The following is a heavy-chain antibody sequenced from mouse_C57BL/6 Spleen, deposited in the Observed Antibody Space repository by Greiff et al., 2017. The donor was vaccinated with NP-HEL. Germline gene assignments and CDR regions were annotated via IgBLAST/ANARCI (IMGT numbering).Heavy chain of an antibody. CDR3: GCRFAY. V-gene: IGHV1-50*01. CDR2: IDPSDSYT. CDR1: GYTFTSYW. J-gene: IGHJ3*01. Sequence: VQLQQPGAELVKPGASVKLSCKASGYTFTSYWMQWVKQRPGQGLEWIGEIDPSDSYTNYNQKFKGKATLTVDTSSSTAYMQLSSRTSEDSAVYYCGCRFAYWGKGTLVTVSA.